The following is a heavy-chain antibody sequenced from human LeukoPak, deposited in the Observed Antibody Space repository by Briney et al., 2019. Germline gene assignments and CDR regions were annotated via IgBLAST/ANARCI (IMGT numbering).Heavy chain of an antibody. D-gene: IGHD4-23*01. J-gene: IGHJ4*02. CDR3: ARNHGDNSKCDY. Sequence: GAPLQISCDCAGYIFPAYWIGSVRQLPGKRQEWMGIIFPGDSDTRYSPSFQGQVTISADKSLRTAYLQWSSRKASDTAMYYCARNHGDNSKCDYWGQGTLVTVAS. CDR2: IFPGDSDT. CDR1: GYIFPAYW. V-gene: IGHV5-51*01.